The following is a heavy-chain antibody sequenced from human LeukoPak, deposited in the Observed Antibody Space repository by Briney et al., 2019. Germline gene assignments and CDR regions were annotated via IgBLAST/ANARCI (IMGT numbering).Heavy chain of an antibody. Sequence: SETLSLTCTVSSGSISTSNYYWGWVRQPPGKALEWIGNIFYSGSTYYSPSLKSRVTISLDTSRNQFSLKLSSVTAADTAVYYCARSSGPYTRYYFDYWGQGTLVTVSS. J-gene: IGHJ4*02. CDR2: IFYSGST. V-gene: IGHV4-39*01. CDR1: SGSISTSNYY. CDR3: ARSSGPYTRYYFDY. D-gene: IGHD2-2*02.